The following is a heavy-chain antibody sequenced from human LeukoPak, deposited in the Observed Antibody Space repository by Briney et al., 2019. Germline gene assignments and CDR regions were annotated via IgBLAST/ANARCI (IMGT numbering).Heavy chain of an antibody. CDR1: GYSISSGYY. CDR3: ARREYYYDSSGYE. CDR2: IYYSGRT. D-gene: IGHD3-22*01. J-gene: IGHJ4*02. V-gene: IGHV4-38-2*02. Sequence: SETLSLTCTVSGYSISSGYYWGWIRQPPGKGLEWIGSIYYSGRTYYNPSLKSRVTISVDTSKNQFSLKLSSVTAADTAVYYCARREYYYDSSGYEWGQGTLVTVSS.